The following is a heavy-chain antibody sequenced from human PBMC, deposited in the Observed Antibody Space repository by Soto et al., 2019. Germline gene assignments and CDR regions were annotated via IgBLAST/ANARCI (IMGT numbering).Heavy chain of an antibody. CDR3: ARVGYCSGGSCHGYYYYYGMDV. CDR2: IYYSGSI. CDR1: GGSINSGGDY. D-gene: IGHD2-15*01. V-gene: IGHV4-31*03. J-gene: IGHJ6*02. Sequence: SETMYITCTVCGGSINSGGDYWSWISQHPGRGLEWIGYIYYSGSIYYNPSLKSRVTISVDTSKNQFSLDLSSVTAADTAVYYCARVGYCSGGSCHGYYYYYGMDVWGQGTTVTVSS.